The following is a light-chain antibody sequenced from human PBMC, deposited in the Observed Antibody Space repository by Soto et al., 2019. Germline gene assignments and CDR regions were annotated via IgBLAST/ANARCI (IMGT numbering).Light chain of an antibody. V-gene: IGKV1-39*01. CDR1: RSISRY. CDR2: AAS. Sequence: DIQMTQAPSSLSASVGDIVNITFRASRSISRYLSWYQQKPGKARNLLIYAASSLQSGVPSRFSGAGSGTDFTLTIANLHPEDFAIYYCKQSYSTQWTFGQGTKVDIK. J-gene: IGKJ1*01. CDR3: KQSYSTQWT.